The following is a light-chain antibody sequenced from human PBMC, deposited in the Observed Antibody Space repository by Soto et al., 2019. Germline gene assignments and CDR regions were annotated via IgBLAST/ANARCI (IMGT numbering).Light chain of an antibody. Sequence: DMQMTQSPSTLSASVGDRVTITCRASQSINRWLAWYQHKPGKAPALLIYEASSLESGVPSRFSGSGFGKKFIFTIISLQPDDFATYYCQQYNRYRTFGQGTKVDIK. V-gene: IGKV1-5*03. CDR3: QQYNRYRT. J-gene: IGKJ1*01. CDR1: QSINRW. CDR2: EAS.